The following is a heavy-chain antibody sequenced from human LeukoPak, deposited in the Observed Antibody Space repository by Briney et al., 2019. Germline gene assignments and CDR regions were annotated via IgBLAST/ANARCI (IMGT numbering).Heavy chain of an antibody. J-gene: IGHJ4*02. CDR2: IYYSGST. CDR1: GFSFNTAW. CDR3: ARHYGP. Sequence: GSLRLSCAASGFSFNTAWMSWIRQPPGKGLEWIGSIYYSGSTYYNPSLKSRVTISVDTSKNQFSLKLNSVTATDTAVYYCARHYGPWGQGTLVTVSS. D-gene: IGHD3-10*01. V-gene: IGHV4-39*01.